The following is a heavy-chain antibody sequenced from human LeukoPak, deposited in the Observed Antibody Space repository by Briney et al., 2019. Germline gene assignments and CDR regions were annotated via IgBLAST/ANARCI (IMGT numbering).Heavy chain of an antibody. CDR3: AKAVPKAVVTPSFDY. CDR2: ISGSAVST. CDR1: GFTFSSYG. Sequence: PGGSLRLSCAASGFTFSSYGMSWVRQAPGKGLEWVSAISGSAVSTYYADSVKGRFTISRDNSKNTPYLQMNSLRVEDTAVYYCAKAVPKAVVTPSFDYWGQGTLVTVSS. J-gene: IGHJ4*02. D-gene: IGHD4-23*01. V-gene: IGHV3-23*01.